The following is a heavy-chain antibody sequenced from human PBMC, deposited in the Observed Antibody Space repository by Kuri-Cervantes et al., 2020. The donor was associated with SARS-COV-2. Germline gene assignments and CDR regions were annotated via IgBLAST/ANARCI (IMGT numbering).Heavy chain of an antibody. CDR3: ARDRGSGYDAFDI. J-gene: IGHJ3*02. Sequence: ASVKVSCKASGYTFTGYYMHWVRQAPGQGLEWMGWINPNSGGTNYAQNLQGRVTMTRDTSTSTVYMDLSSLRSEDTAVYYCARDRGSGYDAFDIWGQGTMVTCSS. CDR1: GYTFTGYY. CDR2: INPNSGGT. D-gene: IGHD1-26*01. V-gene: IGHV1-2*02.